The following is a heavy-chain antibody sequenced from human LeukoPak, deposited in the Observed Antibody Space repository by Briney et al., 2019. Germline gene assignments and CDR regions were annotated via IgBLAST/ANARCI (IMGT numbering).Heavy chain of an antibody. CDR3: ATSVIAAAGLGCWFDP. CDR2: IYYSGST. Sequence: PSETLSLTCTVSGGSISSSSYYWGWIRQPPGKGLEWIGSIYYSGSTYYNPSLKSRVTMSVDTSKNQFSLKLSSVTAADTAVYYCATSVIAAAGLGCWFDPWGQGTLVTVSS. CDR1: GGSISSSSYY. J-gene: IGHJ5*02. D-gene: IGHD6-13*01. V-gene: IGHV4-39*01.